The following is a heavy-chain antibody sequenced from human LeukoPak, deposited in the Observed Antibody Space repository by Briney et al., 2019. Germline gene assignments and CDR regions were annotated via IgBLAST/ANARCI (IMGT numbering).Heavy chain of an antibody. J-gene: IGHJ4*02. CDR2: IYSGGST. CDR3: ARTPLRPYFDY. CDR1: GFTFSSYA. Sequence: GGSLRLSCAASGFTFSSYAMSWVRQAPGKGLEWVSVIYSGGSTYYADSVKGRFTISRDNSKNTLYLQMNSLRAEDTAVYYCARTPLRPYFDYWGQGTLVTVSS. D-gene: IGHD3-16*01. V-gene: IGHV3-66*02.